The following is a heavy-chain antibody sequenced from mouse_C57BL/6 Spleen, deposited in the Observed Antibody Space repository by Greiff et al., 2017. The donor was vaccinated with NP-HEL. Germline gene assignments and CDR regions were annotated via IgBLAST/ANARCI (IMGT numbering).Heavy chain of an antibody. J-gene: IGHJ2*01. CDR3: ARRGRWGFDY. CDR1: GYTFTSYC. Sequence: QVQLQEPGAELVKPGASVKLSCKASGYTFTSYCMDWVQQRPGQGLEWIGNIYPSNSDSHYNHKFKVKATLTVDKSSSTAYMQHSSLTSEDSAVYYCARRGRWGFDYWGQGTTLTVSS. V-gene: IGHV1-61*01. CDR2: IYPSNSDS.